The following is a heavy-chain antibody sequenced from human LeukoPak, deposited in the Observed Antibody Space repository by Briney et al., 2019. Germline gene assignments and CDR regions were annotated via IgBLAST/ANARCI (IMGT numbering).Heavy chain of an antibody. CDR3: TRANYRAFDI. J-gene: IGHJ3*02. D-gene: IGHD5-24*01. CDR2: TYYRSNRSKWSS. V-gene: IGHV6-1*01. CDR1: GDRVSADSAT. Sequence: SQTLSLTCAISGDRVSADSATWHWLRQSPSRGLEWLGRTYYRSNRSKWSSDYALSVKSRITISPDTSKNEYSLQLNSVTPEDTAVYYCTRANYRAFDIWGQGTMVTVSS.